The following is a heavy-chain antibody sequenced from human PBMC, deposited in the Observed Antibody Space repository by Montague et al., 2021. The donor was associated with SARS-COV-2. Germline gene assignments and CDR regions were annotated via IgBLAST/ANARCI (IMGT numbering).Heavy chain of an antibody. CDR3: ARDEGLKYGSGDYYGMDV. J-gene: IGHJ6*02. CDR1: GFTFSSYE. D-gene: IGHD3-10*01. V-gene: IGHV3-48*03. Sequence: SLRLSCAASGFTFSSYEMNWVRQAPGKGLEWVSYISSSGSTIYYADSVKGRFTISRDNAKNSLYLQMNSLRAEDTAVYYCARDEGLKYGSGDYYGMDVWGQGTPVTVSS. CDR2: ISSSGSTI.